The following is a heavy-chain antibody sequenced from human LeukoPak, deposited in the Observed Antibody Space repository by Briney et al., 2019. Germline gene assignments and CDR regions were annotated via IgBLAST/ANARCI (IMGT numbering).Heavy chain of an antibody. CDR3: ARVRDYGDYGFDP. V-gene: IGHV1-2*02. D-gene: IGHD4-17*01. Sequence: GASVKVSCKASGYTFTGYYIHWVRQAPGQGLEWMGWINPNSGGTNYAQKFQGRVTMTRDTSIGTAYMELSRLRSDDTAVYYCARVRDYGDYGFDPWGQGTLVTVSS. CDR2: INPNSGGT. CDR1: GYTFTGYY. J-gene: IGHJ5*02.